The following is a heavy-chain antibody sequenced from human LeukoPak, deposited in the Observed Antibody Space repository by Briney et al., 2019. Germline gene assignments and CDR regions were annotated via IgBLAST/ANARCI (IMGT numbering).Heavy chain of an antibody. D-gene: IGHD1-26*01. V-gene: IGHV3-23*01. CDR1: GFTFSSYA. CDR3: AKFDAEYTGSYSYYYYMDV. J-gene: IGHJ6*03. Sequence: SGGSLRLSCAASGFTFSSYAMSWVRQAPGKGLEWVSVISGSRGSTYYTDSVKGRFTISRDNSKNTLYLQMNSLRAEDTAVYYCAKFDAEYTGSYSYYYYMDVWGKGTTVTVSS. CDR2: ISGSRGST.